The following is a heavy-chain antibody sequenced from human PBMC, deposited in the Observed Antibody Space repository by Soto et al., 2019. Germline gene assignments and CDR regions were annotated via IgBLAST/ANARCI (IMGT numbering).Heavy chain of an antibody. D-gene: IGHD2-15*01. CDR3: AKGCYTGNREFDC. CDR1: GFTFSSYA. J-gene: IGHJ4*02. CDR2: ITSGGLT. Sequence: EVQLLESGGGLVQPGGSLRLSCAASGFTFSSYAVSWVRQAPGKGPEFVSTITSGGLTYYVDSVKGRFTISRDSSKNTVYLQMTNRRVEDAAVYYCAKGCYTGNREFDCWGQGTLVTVSS. V-gene: IGHV3-23*01.